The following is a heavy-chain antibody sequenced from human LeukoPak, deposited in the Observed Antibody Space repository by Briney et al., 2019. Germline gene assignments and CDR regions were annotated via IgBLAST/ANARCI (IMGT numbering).Heavy chain of an antibody. Sequence: LSLTCAVSGGSISSGGYSWSWIRQPPGKGLEWVSGISWNSGSIGYADSVKGRFTISRDNAKNSLYLQMNSLRAEDTALYYCAKGTDYSNYVSFDYWGQGTLVTVSS. CDR3: AKGTDYSNYVSFDY. CDR2: ISWNSGSI. J-gene: IGHJ4*02. V-gene: IGHV3-9*01. CDR1: GGSISSGGYS. D-gene: IGHD4-11*01.